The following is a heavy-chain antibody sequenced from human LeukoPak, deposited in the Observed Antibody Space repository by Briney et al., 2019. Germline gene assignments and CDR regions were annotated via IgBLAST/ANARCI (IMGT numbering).Heavy chain of an antibody. J-gene: IGHJ6*03. CDR1: GFTFSDYY. Sequence: GGSLRLSCAASGFTFSDYYMSWIRQAPGKGLEWVSYISSSGSTIYYADSVKGRFTISRDNAKNSLYLQMNSLRAEDTALYHCARDRADYYYYMDVWGKGTTVTVSS. CDR2: ISSSGSTI. CDR3: ARDRADYYYYMDV. V-gene: IGHV3-11*01. D-gene: IGHD5-24*01.